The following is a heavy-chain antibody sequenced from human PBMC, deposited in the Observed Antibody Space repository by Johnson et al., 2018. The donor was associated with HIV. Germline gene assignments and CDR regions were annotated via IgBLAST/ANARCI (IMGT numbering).Heavy chain of an antibody. D-gene: IGHD6-19*01. CDR2: IYSGGST. CDR1: GFNFNIYG. J-gene: IGHJ3*02. V-gene: IGHV3-66*01. CDR3: GRDREGLRQWLARGFGAFNI. Sequence: VLLVESGGGVVQPGRSPRLSCAASGFNFNIYGMHWVRQAPGKGLEWVSVIYSGGSTYYADSVKGRFTISRDNSKNTLYLQMNSLRAEDTAVYYCGRDREGLRQWLARGFGAFNIWGQGAMLTVSS.